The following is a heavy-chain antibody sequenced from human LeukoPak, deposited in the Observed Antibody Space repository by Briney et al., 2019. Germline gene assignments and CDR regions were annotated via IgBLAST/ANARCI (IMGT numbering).Heavy chain of an antibody. CDR2: INHSGST. CDR1: GGSFSGYY. V-gene: IGHV4-34*01. D-gene: IGHD3-22*01. Sequence: PSETLSLTCAVYGGSFSGYYWSWIRQPPGKGLEWIGEINHSGSTNYNPSLKSRVTISVDTSKNRFSLKLSSVTAADTAVYYCARVRVITMFDPWGQGTLVTVSS. J-gene: IGHJ5*02. CDR3: ARVRVITMFDP.